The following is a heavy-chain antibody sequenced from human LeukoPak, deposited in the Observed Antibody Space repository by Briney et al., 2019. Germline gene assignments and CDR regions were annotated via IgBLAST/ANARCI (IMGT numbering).Heavy chain of an antibody. J-gene: IGHJ6*02. Sequence: PGGSLRLSCAASGFTFSSYSMTWVRQAPGKGLEWVSSISTSSSYIYYADSVKGRFTISRDNAENSLSLEMNSLRAEDTAVYYCARDGRGISAAGSPYGMDVWGQGTTVTVSS. CDR2: ISTSSSYI. D-gene: IGHD6-13*01. V-gene: IGHV3-21*01. CDR3: ARDGRGISAAGSPYGMDV. CDR1: GFTFSSYS.